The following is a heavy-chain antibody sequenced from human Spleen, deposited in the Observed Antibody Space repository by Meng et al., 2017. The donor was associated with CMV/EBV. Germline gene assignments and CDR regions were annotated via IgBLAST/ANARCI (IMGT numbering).Heavy chain of an antibody. Sequence: AWNWIRQSPSRGLEWLGRTYYRSKWYNDYAVSVKSRITINPDTYKNQVSLQLSSVTPEDTAVYYCARDYRHYYDSSSYYAPNNWFDPWGQGTLVTVSS. CDR3: ARDYRHYYDSSSYYAPNNWFDP. CDR1: A. CDR2: TYYRSKWYN. V-gene: IGHV6-1*01. J-gene: IGHJ5*02. D-gene: IGHD3-22*01.